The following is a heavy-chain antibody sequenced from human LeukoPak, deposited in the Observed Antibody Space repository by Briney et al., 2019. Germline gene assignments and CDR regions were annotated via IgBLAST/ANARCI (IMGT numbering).Heavy chain of an antibody. CDR1: GFTFSSYA. Sequence: GGSLRLSCAASGFTFSSYAMHWVRQAPGKGLEWVAVISYDGSNKYYADSVKGRFTISRDNSKNTLYLQMNSLRAEDTAVYYCAGAVIVGATLFDYWGQGTLVTVSS. J-gene: IGHJ4*02. D-gene: IGHD1-26*01. CDR3: AGAVIVGATLFDY. V-gene: IGHV3-30-3*01. CDR2: ISYDGSNK.